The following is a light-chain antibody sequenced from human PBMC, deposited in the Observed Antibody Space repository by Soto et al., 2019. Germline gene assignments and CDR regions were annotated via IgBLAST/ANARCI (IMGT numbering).Light chain of an antibody. J-gene: IGLJ1*01. CDR1: SSNVGNNY. V-gene: IGLV1-51*02. CDR2: ENN. Sequence: QSALTQPPSVSAAPGQKVTISCSGSSSNVGNNYVSWYQQLPGTAPKLLIYENNKRPSGIPDRFSGSKSGTSATLGITGLQTGDEADYYCGTWDSSLSANDVFGTGTKLTVL. CDR3: GTWDSSLSANDV.